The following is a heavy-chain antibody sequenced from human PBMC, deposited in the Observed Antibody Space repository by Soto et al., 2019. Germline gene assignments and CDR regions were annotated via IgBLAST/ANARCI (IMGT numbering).Heavy chain of an antibody. CDR2: IYSGGST. V-gene: IGHV3-66*01. Sequence: VQLVESGGGLVQRGGSLRLSCAASGITVYNNYMSWVRQAPGKGLEWVSVIYSGGSTSYADSVKGRFTISRDGSKNTVYLQMNSLRAEDTAVYYCARDVGVWGRGTRVTVSS. CDR1: GITVYNNY. J-gene: IGHJ6*04. CDR3: ARDVGV.